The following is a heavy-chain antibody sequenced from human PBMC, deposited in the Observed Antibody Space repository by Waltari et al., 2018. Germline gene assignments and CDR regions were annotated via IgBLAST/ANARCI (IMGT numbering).Heavy chain of an antibody. CDR3: ARGDTSNWFASYFDF. V-gene: IGHV4-59*01. CDR1: AASISSDY. D-gene: IGHD3-10*01. J-gene: IGHJ4*02. CDR2: IYFSGST. Sequence: QVRLQESGPGLVKPSETLSLTCTVSAASISSDYWSWIRQPPGKGLEWIAYIYFSGSTSYNPSLKSRVAISGGTSKKQFSLRLSSVTAADTAVYYCARGDTSNWFASYFDFWGQGILVSVSS.